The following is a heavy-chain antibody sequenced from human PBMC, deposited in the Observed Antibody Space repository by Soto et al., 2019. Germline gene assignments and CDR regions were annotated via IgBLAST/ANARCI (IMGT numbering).Heavy chain of an antibody. CDR2: IYYSGST. CDR3: ARKSTVTYYYYYMDV. V-gene: IGHV4-39*01. D-gene: IGHD4-17*01. CDR1: GGSISSSSYY. Sequence: PSETLSLTCTVSGGSISSSSYYWGWIRQPPGKGLEWIGSIYYSGSTYYNPSLKSRVTISVDTSKNQFSLKLSSVTAADTAVYYCARKSTVTYYYYYMDVWGKGNTVTVSS. J-gene: IGHJ6*03.